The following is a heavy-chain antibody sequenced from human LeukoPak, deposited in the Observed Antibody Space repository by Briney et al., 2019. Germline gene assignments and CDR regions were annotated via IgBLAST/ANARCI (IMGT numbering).Heavy chain of an antibody. D-gene: IGHD1-7*01. V-gene: IGHV1-8*01. Sequence: ASVKVSCKASGYTFTSYDINWVRLATGQGLEWMGWMNPNSGNTGYAQKFQGRVTMTRNTSISTAYMELSSLRSEDTAVYYCARRGFITGTTLFFGYWGQGTLVTVSS. CDR1: GYTFTSYD. CDR2: MNPNSGNT. J-gene: IGHJ4*02. CDR3: ARRGFITGTTLFFGY.